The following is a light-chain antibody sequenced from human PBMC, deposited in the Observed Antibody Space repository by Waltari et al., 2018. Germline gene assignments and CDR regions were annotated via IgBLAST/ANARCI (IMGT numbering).Light chain of an antibody. Sequence: EIVLTQSPATLSLSPGERATLSCRARKSVSRNCLAWYRQKPGQAPRLLIYSASTRMGGIPDRFSGSGSGADFTLTISSLEAEDVAVYYCQQCAGSPYTFGQGTKLEIK. CDR1: KSVSRNC. CDR2: SAS. V-gene: IGKV3-20*01. CDR3: QQCAGSPYT. J-gene: IGKJ2*01.